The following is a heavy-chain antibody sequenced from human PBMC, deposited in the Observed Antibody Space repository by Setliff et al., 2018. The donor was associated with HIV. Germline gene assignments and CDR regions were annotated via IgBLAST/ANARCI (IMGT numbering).Heavy chain of an antibody. CDR3: ARGSSELLDPEGKVYDY. J-gene: IGHJ4*02. Sequence: SETLSLTCTVSGGSISSTSYYWTWIRQPPGKGLEWIGYIYNSASTSYNPSLKSRVTISVDTSKNQFSLKLSSVTAADTAVYYCARGSSELLDPEGKVYDYWGQGTLVTVSS. D-gene: IGHD1-26*01. V-gene: IGHV4-61*05. CDR1: GGSISSTSYY. CDR2: IYNSAST.